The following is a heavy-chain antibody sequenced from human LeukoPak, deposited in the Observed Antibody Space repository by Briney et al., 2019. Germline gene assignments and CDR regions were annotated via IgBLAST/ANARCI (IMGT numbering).Heavy chain of an antibody. CDR2: ISGSGGST. J-gene: IGHJ4*02. CDR3: AKAEALVRAGFDY. Sequence: GGSLRLSCAAPGFTFSSYAMSWVRQAPGKGLEWVSAISGSGGSTFYADSVKGRFTISRDNSKITLYLQMNSLRAEDTAVYYCAKAEALVRAGFDYWGQGTLVTVSS. V-gene: IGHV3-23*01. CDR1: GFTFSSYA. D-gene: IGHD6-19*01.